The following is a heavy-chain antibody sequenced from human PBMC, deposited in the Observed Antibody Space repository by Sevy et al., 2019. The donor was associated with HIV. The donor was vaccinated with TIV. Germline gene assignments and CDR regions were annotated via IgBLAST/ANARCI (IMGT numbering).Heavy chain of an antibody. CDR3: ARDHVKDGKGGDYYYHAMDV. CDR2: ISGSDDSGGDDTI. D-gene: IGHD3-22*01. CDR1: GFTLSDYY. J-gene: IGHJ6*02. V-gene: IGHV3-11*01. Sequence: GGSLRLSCTASGFTLSDYYMSWIRQAPGKGLQWISYISGSDDSGGDDTIYYADSVKGRFTISRDNAKNSLYLQMSSXXXXXXXXYYCARDHVKDGKGGDYYYHAMDVWGRGTTVTVSS.